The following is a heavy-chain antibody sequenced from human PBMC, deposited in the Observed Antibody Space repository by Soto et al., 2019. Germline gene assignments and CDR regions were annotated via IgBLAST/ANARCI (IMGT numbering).Heavy chain of an antibody. Sequence: GGSLRLSCAASGFTFSSYSMNWVRQAPGKGLEWVSSISSSSSYIYYADSVKGRFTISRDNAKNSLYLQMNSLGAEDTAVYYCARDDYSNYLSYYYYGMDVGGQGTTVTVS. CDR2: ISSSSSYI. J-gene: IGHJ6*02. CDR1: GFTFSSYS. CDR3: ARDDYSNYLSYYYYGMDV. D-gene: IGHD4-4*01. V-gene: IGHV3-21*01.